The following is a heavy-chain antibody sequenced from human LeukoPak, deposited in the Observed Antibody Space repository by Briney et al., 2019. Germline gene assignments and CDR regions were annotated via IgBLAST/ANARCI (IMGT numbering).Heavy chain of an antibody. Sequence: PSETLSLTCAVYGGSFSGYYWSWIRQPPGKGLEWIGEINHSGSTNYNPSLKSRVTISVDTSKNQFSLKLSSVTAADTAVYYCARGRVYSSVRRGDCFRTWGQGTLVTVSS. D-gene: IGHD2-21*02. CDR3: ARGRVYSSVRRGDCFRT. CDR1: GGSFSGYY. V-gene: IGHV4-34*01. J-gene: IGHJ5*02. CDR2: INHSGST.